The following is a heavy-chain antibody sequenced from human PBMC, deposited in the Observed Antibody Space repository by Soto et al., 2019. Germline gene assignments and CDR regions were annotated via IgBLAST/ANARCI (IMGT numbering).Heavy chain of an antibody. D-gene: IGHD2-21*02. CDR3: ARDLWGYCGTDCYPLDV. CDR1: GGSLSGFY. Sequence: SETLSLTCAVYGGSLSGFYWSWIRQTPGKGLEWIGEISHTGSTVYNPPFKSRVTISVDTSKNQFSLKLNSVTAADTAVYYCARDLWGYCGTDCYPLDVWGQGTTVTVSS. V-gene: IGHV4-34*01. J-gene: IGHJ6*02. CDR2: ISHTGST.